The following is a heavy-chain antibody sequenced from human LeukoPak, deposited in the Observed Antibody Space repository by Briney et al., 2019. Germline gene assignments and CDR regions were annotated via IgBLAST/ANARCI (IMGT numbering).Heavy chain of an antibody. D-gene: IGHD2/OR15-2a*01. CDR2: INSDGDST. CDR3: VKTPYSSTWYVGDY. Sequence: PGGSLRLSCSASGFTFSSYAMHWVRQPAGEGLEYVSTINSDGDSTYSADSLKGRFTISTENSTNTLYLQMSSLRHEDSAVYYCVKTPYSSTWYVGDYWGQGTLVTVSS. J-gene: IGHJ4*02. V-gene: IGHV3-64D*06. CDR1: GFTFSSYA.